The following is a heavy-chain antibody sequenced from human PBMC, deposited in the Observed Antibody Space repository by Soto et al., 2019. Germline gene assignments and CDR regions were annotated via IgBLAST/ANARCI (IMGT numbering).Heavy chain of an antibody. Sequence: PGGSLRLSCAASGFTFNTYWMTWVRQAPGKGLEWVANIKEDGSEKYYVDSVKGRFTISRDNAKNSVFLQMNSLRAEDTAVYFSGTGHVTGHDSWGQGTLVTVSS. V-gene: IGHV3-7*03. D-gene: IGHD3-10*01. CDR2: IKEDGSEK. CDR1: GFTFNTYW. J-gene: IGHJ4*02. CDR3: GTGHVTGHDS.